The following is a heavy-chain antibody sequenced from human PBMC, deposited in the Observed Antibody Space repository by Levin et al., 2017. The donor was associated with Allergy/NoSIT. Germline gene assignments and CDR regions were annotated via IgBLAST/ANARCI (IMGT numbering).Heavy chain of an antibody. Sequence: SCAASGFTFSSYAMTWVRQAPGKGLEWVSGISGSGDSIYYADSVKGRFTISRDNSKNTLHLQMNSLRAEDTAVYYCAKDTTPYYWGQGTLVTVSS. CDR3: AKDTTPYY. CDR1: GFTFSSYA. J-gene: IGHJ4*02. V-gene: IGHV3-23*01. D-gene: IGHD3-16*01. CDR2: ISGSGDSI.